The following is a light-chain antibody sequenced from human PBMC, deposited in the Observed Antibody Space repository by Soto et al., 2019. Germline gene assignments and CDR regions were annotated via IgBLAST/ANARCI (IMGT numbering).Light chain of an antibody. Sequence: QAVVTQSPPASASLGASVKLTCTLSSGHSSYAIAWHQQQPEKGPRYLMKLNSDGSHSKGDGIPDRFSGSSSGAERYLTISSLQSEDEADYYCQTWGTGIHYVFGTGTKLTVL. J-gene: IGLJ1*01. CDR2: LNSDGSH. CDR1: SGHSSYA. CDR3: QTWGTGIHYV. V-gene: IGLV4-69*01.